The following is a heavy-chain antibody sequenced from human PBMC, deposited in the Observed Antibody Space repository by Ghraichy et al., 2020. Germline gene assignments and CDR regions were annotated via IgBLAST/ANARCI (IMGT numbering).Heavy chain of an antibody. Sequence: LTCAASGFTFSTYNMNWVRQAPGKGLEWVAYISSGGRNIKYADSVKGRFTISRDNARTSLHLQMNSLRDEDTAVYYCATDSGAYRFDYWGQGTLVTVSS. J-gene: IGHJ4*02. CDR3: ATDSGAYRFDY. CDR1: GFTFSTYN. V-gene: IGHV3-48*02. D-gene: IGHD3-22*01. CDR2: ISSGGRNI.